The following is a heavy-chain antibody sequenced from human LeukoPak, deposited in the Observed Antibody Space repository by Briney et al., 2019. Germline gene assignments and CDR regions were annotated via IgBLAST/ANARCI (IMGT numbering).Heavy chain of an antibody. CDR3: AGQGRTAAGTGNIDY. CDR2: IIPSSGDT. D-gene: IGHD6-25*01. J-gene: IGHJ4*02. CDR1: GYTFTGYY. V-gene: IGHV1-2*02. Sequence: ASVKVSCKASGYTFTGYYMHWVRQAPGQGLEWVGWIIPSSGDTNYAQKFQDRVTMTRDTSISTAYMELNRLRSDDTAVYYCAGQGRTAAGTGNIDYWGQGTLVTVSS.